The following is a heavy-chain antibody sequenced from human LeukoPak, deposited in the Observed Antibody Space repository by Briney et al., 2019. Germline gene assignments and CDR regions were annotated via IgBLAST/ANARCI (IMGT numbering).Heavy chain of an antibody. CDR2: ISSSSSTI. D-gene: IGHD3-22*01. V-gene: IGHV3-48*02. J-gene: IGHJ4*02. CDR1: GFTFSSYS. Sequence: PGGSLRLSCAASGFTFSSYSMNWVRQAPGKGLEWVSYISSSSSTIYYADSVKGRFTISRDNAKNSLYLQMNSLRDEDTAVYYCARVYYYDSSGYPWPADYWGQGTLVTVSS. CDR3: ARVYYYDSSGYPWPADY.